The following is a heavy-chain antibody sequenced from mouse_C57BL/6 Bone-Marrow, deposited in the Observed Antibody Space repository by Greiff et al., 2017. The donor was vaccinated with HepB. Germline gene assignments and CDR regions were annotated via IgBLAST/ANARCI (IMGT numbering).Heavy chain of an antibody. V-gene: IGHV7-3*01. CDR3: ARSLTGKDFDY. CDR1: GFTFTDYY. D-gene: IGHD4-1*01. J-gene: IGHJ2*01. CDR2: IRNKANGYTT. Sequence: EVKLVESGGGLVQPGGSLSLSCAASGFTFTDYYMSWVRQPPGKALEWLGFIRNKANGYTTEYSASVKGRFTISRDNSQSILYLQMNALRAEDSATYYCARSLTGKDFDYWGQGTTLTVSS.